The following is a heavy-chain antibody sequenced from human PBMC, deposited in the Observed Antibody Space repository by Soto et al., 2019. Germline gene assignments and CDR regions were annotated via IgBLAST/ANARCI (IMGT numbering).Heavy chain of an antibody. CDR2: IIPMFRTA. D-gene: IGHD6-13*01. J-gene: IGHJ5*02. CDR3: ARAPSPSSSSWVLTPHLYNWFDP. Sequence: VQLVQSGAELKKPGSSVKVSCKTSGGTFSSYAFSWVRQAPGQGLEWMGGIIPMFRTASYAQKFQGRLTVTADKSTSTAYMELSSLRAEDTAIYFCARAPSPSSSSWVLTPHLYNWFDPWGQGTLVTVSS. V-gene: IGHV1-69*06. CDR1: GGTFSSYA.